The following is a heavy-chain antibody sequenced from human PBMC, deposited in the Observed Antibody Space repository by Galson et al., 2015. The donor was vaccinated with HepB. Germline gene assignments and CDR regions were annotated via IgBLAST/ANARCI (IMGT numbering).Heavy chain of an antibody. V-gene: IGHV7-4-1*02. CDR1: GYTFTSYA. Sequence: SVKVSCKASGYTFTSYAMNWVRQAPGQGLEWMGWNNTNTGNPTYAQGFTGRFVFSLDTCVSTAYLQISSLKAEDTAVYYCARVPGPWQVVTATARFDYWGQGTLVTVSS. CDR3: ARVPGPWQVVTATARFDY. CDR2: NNTNTGNP. J-gene: IGHJ4*02. D-gene: IGHD2-21*02.